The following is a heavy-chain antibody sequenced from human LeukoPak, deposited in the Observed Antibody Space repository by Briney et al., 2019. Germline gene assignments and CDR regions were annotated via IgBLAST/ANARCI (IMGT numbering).Heavy chain of an antibody. D-gene: IGHD1-1*01. Sequence: ASVKVSCKASGYTFTGYYMHWVRQAPGQGLEWMGWINPNSGGTNYAQKFQGRVTMTRDTSISTAHMELSRLRSDDTAVYYCASSNDLSPYGMDVWGQGTTVTVSS. J-gene: IGHJ6*02. CDR2: INPNSGGT. V-gene: IGHV1-2*02. CDR3: ASSNDLSPYGMDV. CDR1: GYTFTGYY.